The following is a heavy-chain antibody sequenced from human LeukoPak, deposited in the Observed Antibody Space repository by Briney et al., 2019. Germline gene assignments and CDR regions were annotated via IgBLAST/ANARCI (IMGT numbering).Heavy chain of an antibody. Sequence: SETLSLTCAVYGGSFSGYYWSWIRQPPGKGLEWIGEINHSGSTNYNPSLKSRVTISVDRSKNQFSLKLNSVTAADTALYYCARAGDLIVVAMGASDVWGQGTMVTVSS. V-gene: IGHV4-34*01. CDR1: GGSFSGYY. CDR3: ARAGDLIVVAMGASDV. CDR2: INHSGST. J-gene: IGHJ3*01. D-gene: IGHD2-15*01.